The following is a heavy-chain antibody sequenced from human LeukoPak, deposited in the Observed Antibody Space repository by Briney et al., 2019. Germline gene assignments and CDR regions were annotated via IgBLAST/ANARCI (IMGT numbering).Heavy chain of an antibody. CDR1: GFTFSSYG. V-gene: IGHV3-30*18. J-gene: IGHJ6*02. Sequence: GGSLKLSCTASGFTFSSYGMHWVRQAPGQGLEWVAVISYDRSNKNYAHSLKGRFTISRDNSKNTLSLQMNSLRAEDTAVHYCAKDTNYAILTGYYHPYYCCGMDVWGQGTTVTVSS. CDR2: ISYDRSNK. CDR3: AKDTNYAILTGYYHPYYCCGMDV. D-gene: IGHD3-9*01.